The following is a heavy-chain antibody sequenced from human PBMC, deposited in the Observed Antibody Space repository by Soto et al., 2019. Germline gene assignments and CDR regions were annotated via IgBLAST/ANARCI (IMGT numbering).Heavy chain of an antibody. Sequence: SETLSITXTVSGGSISSYYWSWIRQPAGKGLEWIGRIYTSGSTNYNPSLKSRVTMSVDTSKNQFSLKLSSVTAADTAVYYCARANSGSYRPYNWFDPWGQGTLVTV. CDR1: GGSISSYY. CDR2: IYTSGST. CDR3: ARANSGSYRPYNWFDP. D-gene: IGHD1-26*01. V-gene: IGHV4-4*07. J-gene: IGHJ5*02.